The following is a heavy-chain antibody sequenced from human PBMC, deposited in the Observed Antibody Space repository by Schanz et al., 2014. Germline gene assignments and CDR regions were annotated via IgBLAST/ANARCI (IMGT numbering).Heavy chain of an antibody. J-gene: IGHJ5*02. Sequence: QVQVVQSGAEVKKPGASVKVSCKASGYTFTDYGVIWVRQAPGQGLEWMGRVIPILGVTHYAQKFQGRVTITADKSTTTAYMELNSLNSDDTAVYYCARGPLGTSPWGQGTLVTVSS. D-gene: IGHD5-12*01. CDR2: VIPILGVT. V-gene: IGHV1-69*04. CDR3: ARGPLGTSP. CDR1: GYTFTDYG.